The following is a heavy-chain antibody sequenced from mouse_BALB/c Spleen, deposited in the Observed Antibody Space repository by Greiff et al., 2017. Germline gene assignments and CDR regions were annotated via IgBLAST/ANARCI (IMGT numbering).Heavy chain of an antibody. J-gene: IGHJ4*01. CDR1: GYTFTSYW. CDR2: INPSNGRT. V-gene: IGHV1S81*02. CDR3: ASPRYYYAMDD. Sequence: QVQLQQPGAELVKPGASVKLSCKASGYTFTSYWMHWVKQRPGQGLEWIGEINPSNGRTNYNEKFKSKATLTVDKSSSTAYMQLSSLTSEDSAVYYCASPRYYYAMDDWGQGTSVTVSS.